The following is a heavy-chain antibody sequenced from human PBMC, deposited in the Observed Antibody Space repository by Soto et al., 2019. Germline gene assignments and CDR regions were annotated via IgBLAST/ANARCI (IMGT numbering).Heavy chain of an antibody. V-gene: IGHV4-4*02. D-gene: IGHD1-7*01. J-gene: IGHJ4*02. Sequence: SETLSLTCAVSGGSFTSNNWWTWVRQPPGQGLEWIGEIYRTGSTNYNPSLKSRVTISLDKSENQFSLKVTSLTAADTAVYYCASRDPGTSVDYWGQGTLVTGSS. CDR3: ASRDPGTSVDY. CDR1: GGSFTSNNW. CDR2: IYRTGST.